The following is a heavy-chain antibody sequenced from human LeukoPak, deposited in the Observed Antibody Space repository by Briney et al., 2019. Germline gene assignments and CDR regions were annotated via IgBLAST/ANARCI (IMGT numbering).Heavy chain of an antibody. D-gene: IGHD3-9*01. V-gene: IGHV4-34*01. CDR1: GGSFSGYY. CDR3: ARGGRLRYFDWLFRPFDY. J-gene: IGHJ4*02. CDR2: INHSGST. Sequence: SETLSLTCAVYGGSFSGYYWSWIRQPPGKGLEWIGEINHSGSTNYNPSLKSRVTISVDTSKNQFSLKLSSVTAADTAVYYCARGGRLRYFDWLFRPFDYWGQGTLVTVSS.